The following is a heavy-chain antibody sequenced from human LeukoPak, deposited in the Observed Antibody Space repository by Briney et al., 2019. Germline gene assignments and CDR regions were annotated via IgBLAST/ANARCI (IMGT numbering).Heavy chain of an antibody. D-gene: IGHD3-3*01. J-gene: IGHJ4*02. CDR2: ISGSGGST. CDR3: AKDAKRNYDFWDRFDY. V-gene: IGHV3-23*01. Sequence: GGSLRLSCAASGFTFGSYAMSWVRQAPGKGLEWVSAISGSGGSTYYADSVKGRFTVSRDNSKNTLYLQTNSLRAEDTALYYCAKDAKRNYDFWDRFDYWGQGTLVTVSS. CDR1: GFTFGSYA.